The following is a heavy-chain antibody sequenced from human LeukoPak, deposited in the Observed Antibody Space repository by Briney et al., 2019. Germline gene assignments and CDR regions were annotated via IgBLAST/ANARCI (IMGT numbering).Heavy chain of an antibody. V-gene: IGHV1-2*06. CDR1: GGTFSSYA. Sequence: ASVKVSCKASGGTFSSYAISWVRQAPGQGLEWMGRINPNSGGTNYAQKFQGRVTMTRDTSISTAYMELSRLRSDDTAVYYCARIGSPLIAVAGWWFDPWGQGTLVTVSS. D-gene: IGHD6-19*01. CDR3: ARIGSPLIAVAGWWFDP. J-gene: IGHJ5*02. CDR2: INPNSGGT.